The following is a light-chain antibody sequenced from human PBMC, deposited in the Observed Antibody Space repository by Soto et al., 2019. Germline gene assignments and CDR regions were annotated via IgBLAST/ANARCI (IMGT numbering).Light chain of an antibody. CDR2: GAS. V-gene: IGKV3-15*01. J-gene: IGKJ3*01. CDR3: QQYNNWPPFT. CDR1: QTISSN. Sequence: VMPQSPATLSVSPGERATLSCRASQTISSNLAWYQQKPGQTPRLLIYGASTRAAGIPARFSGSGSGTDFTLTITSLQSEDFAVYYCQQYNNWPPFTFGPGTKVDIK.